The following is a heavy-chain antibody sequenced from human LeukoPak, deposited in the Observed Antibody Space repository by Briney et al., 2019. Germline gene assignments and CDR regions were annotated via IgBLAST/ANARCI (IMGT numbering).Heavy chain of an antibody. J-gene: IGHJ4*02. CDR3: ARDQGCSSTSCYTGLGY. CDR1: GFTFNIYV. D-gene: IGHD2-2*02. Sequence: GGSLRLSCAASGFTFNIYVITWVRQAPGKGLEWVANIKQDGSEKYYVDSVKGRITISRDNAKNSLYLQMNSLRAEDTAVYYCARDQGCSSTSCYTGLGYWGQGTLVTVSS. CDR2: IKQDGSEK. V-gene: IGHV3-7*01.